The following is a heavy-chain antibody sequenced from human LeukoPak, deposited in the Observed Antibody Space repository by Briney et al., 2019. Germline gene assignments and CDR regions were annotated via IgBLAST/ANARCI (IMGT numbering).Heavy chain of an antibody. CDR1: GFTFSSYD. J-gene: IGHJ4*02. D-gene: IGHD6-13*01. CDR2: IGTAGDT. CDR3: ARYSSSSSFDY. Sequence: GGSLRLSCAASGFTFSSYDMHWVRQATGKGLEWVSAIGTAGDTYYPGTVKGRFTISRENAKNSLYLQMNSLRAGDTAVYYCARYSSSSSFDYWGQGTLVTVSP. V-gene: IGHV3-13*01.